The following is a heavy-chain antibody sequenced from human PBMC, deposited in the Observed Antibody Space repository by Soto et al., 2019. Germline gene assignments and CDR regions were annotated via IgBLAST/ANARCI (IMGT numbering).Heavy chain of an antibody. D-gene: IGHD6-13*01. CDR2: INHSGST. CDR1: GGSFSGYY. Sequence: SETLSLTCAVYGGSFSGYYWSWIRQPPGKGLEWIGEINHSGSTNYNPSLKSRLTISVDTSKNQFSLQLTSVTAEDTAVYYCAPSYGNAWYTYWGQGTQVTVSS. J-gene: IGHJ4*02. V-gene: IGHV4-34*01. CDR3: APSYGNAWYTY.